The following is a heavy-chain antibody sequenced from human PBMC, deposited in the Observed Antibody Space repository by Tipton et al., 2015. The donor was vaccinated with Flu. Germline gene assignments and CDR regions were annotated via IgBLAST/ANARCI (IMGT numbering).Heavy chain of an antibody. CDR3: ARISMNGDVVGDAFDI. D-gene: IGHD3-22*01. CDR1: GFTFSRYW. Sequence: SLRLSCAASGFTFSRYWMHWVRQAPGKGLVWVSRIGGDGSRTKYADSVKGRFTISRDNAKNTLDLQMNSLRVEDTAVYYCARISMNGDVVGDAFDIWGQGTRVTVSS. J-gene: IGHJ3*02. V-gene: IGHV3-74*03. CDR2: IGGDGSRT.